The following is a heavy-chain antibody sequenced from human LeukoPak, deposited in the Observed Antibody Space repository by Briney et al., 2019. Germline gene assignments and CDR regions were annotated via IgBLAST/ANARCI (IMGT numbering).Heavy chain of an antibody. CDR1: GFTFSDYY. V-gene: IGHV3-11*04. CDR3: ARVGGITLALAPSPFPDYNYYYMDV. D-gene: IGHD3-10*01. Sequence: GGSLRLSCAASGFTFSDYYMSWIRQAPGKGLEWVSYISSSGSTIYYADSVKGRFTISRDNAKNSLYLQMNSLRAEDTAVYYCARVGGITLALAPSPFPDYNYYYMDVWGKGTTVTVSS. J-gene: IGHJ6*03. CDR2: ISSSGSTI.